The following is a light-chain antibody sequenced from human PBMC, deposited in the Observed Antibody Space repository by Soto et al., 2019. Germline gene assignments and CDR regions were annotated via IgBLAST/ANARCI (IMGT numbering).Light chain of an antibody. CDR2: DAS. CDR3: QQYGGSPPYT. Sequence: EIVLTQSPATLSLSPGERATLSCRASQSVSSYLAWYQQKPGQAPRLLIYDASNRATGIPARFSGSGSGTDFTLTISRLEPEDFAVYYCQQYGGSPPYTFGQGTKVEIK. CDR1: QSVSSY. V-gene: IGKV3-20*01. J-gene: IGKJ2*01.